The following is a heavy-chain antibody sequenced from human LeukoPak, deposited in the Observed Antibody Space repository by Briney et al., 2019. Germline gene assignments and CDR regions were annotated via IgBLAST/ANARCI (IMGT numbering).Heavy chain of an antibody. V-gene: IGHV4-59*12. D-gene: IGHD4-17*01. CDR1: GGSISSYY. CDR3: ARDQDYGDAFDY. CDR2: IYYSGST. Sequence: TPSETLSLTCTVSGGSISSYYWSWIRQPPGKGLEWIGYIYYSGSTNYNPSLKSRVTMSVDTSKNQFSLKLSSVTAADTAVYYCARDQDYGDAFDYWGQGTLVTVSS. J-gene: IGHJ4*02.